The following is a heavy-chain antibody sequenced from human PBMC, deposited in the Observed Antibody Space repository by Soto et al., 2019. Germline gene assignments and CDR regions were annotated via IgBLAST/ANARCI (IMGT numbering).Heavy chain of an antibody. Sequence: QVQLVQSGAEVKKPGSSVKVSCKASGGTFSSYAISWVRQAPGQGLEWMGGIIPIFGTANYAQKFQVRVTITADESTRTGFMELGSLRSDDTSVYYCARAAVATITDYYYYGMDFWGQGTTVTVSS. J-gene: IGHJ6*02. CDR2: IIPIFGTA. V-gene: IGHV1-69*01. CDR1: GGTFSSYA. D-gene: IGHD5-12*01. CDR3: ARAAVATITDYYYYGMDF.